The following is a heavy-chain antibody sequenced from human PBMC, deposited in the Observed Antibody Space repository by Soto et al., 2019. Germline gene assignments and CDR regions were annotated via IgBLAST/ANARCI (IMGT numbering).Heavy chain of an antibody. CDR3: ASRSSGWYFDY. Sequence: PGGSLRLSCAASGFTFSSYAMNWVRQAPGKGLEWVSFISGSGSSTYYADSVKGRFTISRDNSKNTLYLQMNSLRAEDTAVYYWASRSSGWYFDYRGQGTLVXVSS. CDR2: ISGSGSST. V-gene: IGHV3-23*01. CDR1: GFTFSSYA. D-gene: IGHD6-19*01. J-gene: IGHJ4*02.